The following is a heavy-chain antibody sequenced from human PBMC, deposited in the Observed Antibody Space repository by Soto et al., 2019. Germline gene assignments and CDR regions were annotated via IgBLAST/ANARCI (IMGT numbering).Heavy chain of an antibody. D-gene: IGHD6-6*01. J-gene: IGHJ6*02. V-gene: IGHV1-69*13. Sequence: ASVKVSCKASGGTFSSYAISWVRQAPGQGLEWMGGIIPIFGTANYAQKFQGRVTITADESTSTAYMELSSLRSEDTAVYYCARGVQLVYYYYGMDVWGQGTTVTVSS. CDR3: ARGVQLVYYYYGMDV. CDR2: IIPIFGTA. CDR1: GGTFSSYA.